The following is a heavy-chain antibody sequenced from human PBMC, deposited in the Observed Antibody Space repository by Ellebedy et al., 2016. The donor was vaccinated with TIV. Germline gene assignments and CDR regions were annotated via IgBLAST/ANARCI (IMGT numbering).Heavy chain of an antibody. CDR2: IYYSGST. J-gene: IGHJ3*02. Sequence: SETLSLTCTVSGGSISSYYWSWIRQPPGKGLEWIGYIYYSGSTNYNPSLKSRVTISVDTSKNQFSLKLSSVTAADTAVYYCATCLPYGNPPGAFDIWGQGTMVTVSS. CDR3: ATCLPYGNPPGAFDI. D-gene: IGHD4-11*01. V-gene: IGHV4-59*08. CDR1: GGSISSYY.